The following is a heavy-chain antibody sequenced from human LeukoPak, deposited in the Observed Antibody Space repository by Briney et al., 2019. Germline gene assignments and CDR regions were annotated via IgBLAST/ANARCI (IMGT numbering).Heavy chain of an antibody. V-gene: IGHV4-34*01. D-gene: IGHD2-2*01. Sequence: SETLSLTCAVYGGSFSGYYWSWIRQPPGKGLEWIEEINHSGSTNYNPSLKSRVTISVDTSKNQFSLKLSSVTAADTAVYYCARGLRYCSSTSCYSYFDYWGQGTLVTVSS. CDR1: GGSFSGYY. J-gene: IGHJ4*02. CDR3: ARGLRYCSSTSCYSYFDY. CDR2: INHSGST.